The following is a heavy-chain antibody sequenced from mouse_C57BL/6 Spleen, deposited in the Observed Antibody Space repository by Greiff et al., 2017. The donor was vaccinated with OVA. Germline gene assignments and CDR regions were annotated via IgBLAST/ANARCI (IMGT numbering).Heavy chain of an antibody. CDR2: INPNTGGT. CDR3: ARPIYYDYAWFAY. CDR1: GYTFTDYY. J-gene: IGHJ3*01. V-gene: IGHV1-26*01. Sequence: VQLQQSGPELVKPGASVKISCKASGYTFTDYYMNWVKQSHGKSLEWIGDINPNTGGTSYNQKFKGKATLTVDKSSSTAYMELRSLTSEDSAVYYCARPIYYDYAWFAYWGQGTLVTVSA. D-gene: IGHD2-4*01.